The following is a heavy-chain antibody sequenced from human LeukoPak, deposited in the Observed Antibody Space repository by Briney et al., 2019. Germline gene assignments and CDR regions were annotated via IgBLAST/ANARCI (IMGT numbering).Heavy chain of an antibody. CDR3: ARGTPERYSGYDTYFDY. V-gene: IGHV1-46*01. CDR2: INPSGGST. D-gene: IGHD5-12*01. Sequence: ASVNVSCKASGYTFTSYYMHWVRQAPGQGLEWMGIINPSGGSTSYAQKFQGRVTMTRDTSTSTVYMELRSLRSEDTAVYYCARGTPERYSGYDTYFDYWGQGTLVTVSS. CDR1: GYTFTSYY. J-gene: IGHJ4*02.